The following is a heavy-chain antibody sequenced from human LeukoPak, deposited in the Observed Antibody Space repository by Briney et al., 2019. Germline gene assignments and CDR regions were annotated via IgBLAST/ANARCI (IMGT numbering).Heavy chain of an antibody. CDR1: GFTFSSYG. CDR2: IQYDGSNA. CDR3: AKGYYSTIDY. V-gene: IGHV3-30*02. D-gene: IGHD6-13*01. J-gene: IGHJ4*02. Sequence: GGSLRLSCAAPGFTFSSYGMHWVRQAPGKGLEWVAFIQYDGSNAYYADSVKGRFTISRDNSKNTLYLQMNSLRAEDTAVYYCAKGYYSTIDYWGQGTLVAVSS.